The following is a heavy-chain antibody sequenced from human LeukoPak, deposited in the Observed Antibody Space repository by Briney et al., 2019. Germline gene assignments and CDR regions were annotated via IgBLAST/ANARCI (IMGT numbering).Heavy chain of an antibody. CDR3: ASFYSPTYYYGSFSAFDI. CDR2: IKQDGSEK. CDR1: GFTFSSYW. D-gene: IGHD3-10*01. V-gene: IGHV3-7*01. Sequence: GGSLRLSCAASGFTFSSYWMSWVRQAPGKGLEWVANIKQDGSEKYYVDSVRGRFTISRDNAKNSLYLQMNSLRAEDTAVYYCASFYSPTYYYGSFSAFDIWGQGTMVTVSS. J-gene: IGHJ3*02.